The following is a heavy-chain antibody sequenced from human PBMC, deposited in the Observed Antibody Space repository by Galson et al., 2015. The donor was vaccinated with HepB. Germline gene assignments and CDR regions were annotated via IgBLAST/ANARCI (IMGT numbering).Heavy chain of an antibody. J-gene: IGHJ3*02. CDR3: AKYDQNRGYSYGYNAFDI. CDR1: GFTFSSYG. D-gene: IGHD5-18*01. V-gene: IGHV3-30*18. Sequence: SLRLSCAASGFTFSSYGMHWVRQAPGKGLEWVAVISYDGSNKYYADSVKGRFTISRDNSKNTLYLQMNSLRAEDTAVYYCAKYDQNRGYSYGYNAFDIWGQGTMVTVSS. CDR2: ISYDGSNK.